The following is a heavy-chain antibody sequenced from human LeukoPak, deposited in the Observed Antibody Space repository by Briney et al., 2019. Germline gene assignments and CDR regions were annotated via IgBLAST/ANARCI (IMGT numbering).Heavy chain of an antibody. CDR3: AIMDGHCSGGHCYKYFDY. CDR1: GITFSNYA. D-gene: IGHD2-21*01. CDR2: ISGSGGAT. V-gene: IGHV3-23*01. J-gene: IGHJ4*02. Sequence: GGSLRLSCAASGITFSNYAMSWVRQAPGKGLEWVSVISGSGGATFYADSVKGRFTISRDNSKNTLYLQMNSLRAEDTAVYFCAIMDGHCSGGHCYKYFDYWGQGTQVTVSS.